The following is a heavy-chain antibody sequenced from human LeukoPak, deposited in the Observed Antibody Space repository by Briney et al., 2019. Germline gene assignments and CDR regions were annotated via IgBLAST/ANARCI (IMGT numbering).Heavy chain of an antibody. V-gene: IGHV4-59*08. CDR2: IYYGGDT. D-gene: IGHD3-22*01. Sequence: SETLSLTCTVSGASISSPFWTWIRQSPEGGLEWIGYIYYGGDTSYNPSLKSRVTISLDTSKNQFSLKLSSVTAADTAVYYCARQLAGLAASGFTDHWGQGTLVTVSS. J-gene: IGHJ4*02. CDR1: GASISSPF. CDR3: ARQLAGLAASGFTDH.